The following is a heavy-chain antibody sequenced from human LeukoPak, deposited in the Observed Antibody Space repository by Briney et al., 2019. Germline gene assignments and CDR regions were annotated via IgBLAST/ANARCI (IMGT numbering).Heavy chain of an antibody. J-gene: IGHJ1*01. CDR2: IYYSGST. V-gene: IGHV4-59*01. CDR3: ARGDYYDSSPLGY. Sequence: SETLSLTCTVSGGSISSYYWSWIRQPPGKGLEWIGYIYYSGSTNYNSSLKSRVTISVDTSKNQFSLKLSSVTAADTAMYYCARGDYYDSSPLGYWGQGTLVTVSS. D-gene: IGHD3-22*01. CDR1: GGSISSYY.